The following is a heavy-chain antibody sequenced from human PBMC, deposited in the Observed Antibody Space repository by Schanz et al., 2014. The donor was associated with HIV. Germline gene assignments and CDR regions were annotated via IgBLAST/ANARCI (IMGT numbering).Heavy chain of an antibody. J-gene: IGHJ3*02. CDR2: ISWNSGSI. V-gene: IGHV3-9*01. Sequence: QVLESGGGLVQPGGSLRLSCAASGFTFSSYWMSWVRQAPGKGLEWVSGISWNSGSIGYADSVKGRFTISRDNAKNSLYLQMNSLRAEDTALYYCAKDMGSGSYETFDIWGQGTMVTVSS. D-gene: IGHD1-26*01. CDR1: GFTFSSYW. CDR3: AKDMGSGSYETFDI.